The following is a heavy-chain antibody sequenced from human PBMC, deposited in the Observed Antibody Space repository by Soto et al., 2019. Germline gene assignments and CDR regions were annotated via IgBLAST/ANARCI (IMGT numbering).Heavy chain of an antibody. D-gene: IGHD3-10*01. CDR2: INPSGGST. CDR1: GYTFTSYY. CDR3: ASSQAGTREYDYGSGSYDYNWFDP. V-gene: IGHV1-46*01. Sequence: ASVKVSCKASGYTFTSYYMHWVRQAPGQGLEWMGIINPSGGSTSYAQKFQGRVTMTEYTSTDTAYMELSSLRSEDTAVYYCASSQAGTREYDYGSGSYDYNWFDPWGQGNLVAV. J-gene: IGHJ5*02.